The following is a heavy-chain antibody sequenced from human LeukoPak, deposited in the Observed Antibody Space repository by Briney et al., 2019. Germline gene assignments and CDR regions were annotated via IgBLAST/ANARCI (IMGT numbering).Heavy chain of an antibody. D-gene: IGHD3-9*01. CDR1: GFTFGDYA. CDR2: IRSKAYGGTT. J-gene: IGHJ4*02. Sequence: GGSLRLSCTASGFTFGDYAMSWVRQAPGKGLEWVGFIRSKAYGGTTEYAASVKGRFTISRDDSKSIAYLQMNSLKTEDTAVYYSTRVYYDILTGWDYYFDYWGQGTLVTVSS. V-gene: IGHV3-49*04. CDR3: TRVYYDILTGWDYYFDY.